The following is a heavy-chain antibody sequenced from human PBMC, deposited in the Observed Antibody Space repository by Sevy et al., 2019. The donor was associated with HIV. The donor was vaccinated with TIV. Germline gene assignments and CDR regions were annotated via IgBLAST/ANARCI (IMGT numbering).Heavy chain of an antibody. V-gene: IGHV3-11*06. CDR2: ISSSSSYT. CDR1: GFTFSDYY. D-gene: IGHD1-26*01. Sequence: GGSLRLSCAASGFTFSDYYMSWIRQAPGKGLEWGSYISSSSSYTNYADSVKGRFTISRDNAKNSLYLQMNSLRAEDTAVYYCARVIGYSGSYYWFDPWGQGTLVTVSS. J-gene: IGHJ5*02. CDR3: ARVIGYSGSYYWFDP.